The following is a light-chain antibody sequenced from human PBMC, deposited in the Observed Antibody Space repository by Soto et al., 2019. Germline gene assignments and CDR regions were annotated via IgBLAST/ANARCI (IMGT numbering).Light chain of an antibody. J-gene: IGKJ1*01. Sequence: EIVLTQSPGTLSLSPGERATLSCRASQTINSNSAWYQQKPGQAPRLLIHGATTRATGIPGRFSGSGSGTEFTLTISSLQSEDIAAYYCQQYNYWPPRTFGQGTKVDIK. V-gene: IGKV3-15*01. CDR1: QTINSN. CDR2: GAT. CDR3: QQYNYWPPRT.